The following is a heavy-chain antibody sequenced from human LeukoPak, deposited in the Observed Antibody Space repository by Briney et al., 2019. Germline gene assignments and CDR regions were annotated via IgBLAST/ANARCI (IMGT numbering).Heavy chain of an antibody. D-gene: IGHD5-18*01. CDR2: IYYSGST. CDR3: ARYRGYSYGLDY. Sequence: PSETLSLTCTVSGGSISSYYWSWIRQPPGKGLEWIGYIYYSGSTNYNPSLKSRVTISVDTSKNQFSLKLSSVTAADTAVYYRARYRGYSYGLDYWGQGTLVTVSS. V-gene: IGHV4-59*01. J-gene: IGHJ4*02. CDR1: GGSISSYY.